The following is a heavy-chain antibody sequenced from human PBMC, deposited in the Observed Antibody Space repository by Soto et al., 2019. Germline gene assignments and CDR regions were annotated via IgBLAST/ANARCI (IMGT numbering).Heavy chain of an antibody. V-gene: IGHV1-18*01. CDR1: GYTFTSYG. D-gene: IGHD3-3*01. CDR3: ARGPYDFWSGAYYYFAMDV. CDR2: ISPYNDNA. Sequence: GASVKVSCKASGYTFTSYGITWVRQAPGQGLEWMGWISPYNDNANNAQKFQGRITMTTDTSTSTAYMELRSLRSDDTAVYYCARGPYDFWSGAYYYFAMDVWGQGTTVTAP. J-gene: IGHJ6*02.